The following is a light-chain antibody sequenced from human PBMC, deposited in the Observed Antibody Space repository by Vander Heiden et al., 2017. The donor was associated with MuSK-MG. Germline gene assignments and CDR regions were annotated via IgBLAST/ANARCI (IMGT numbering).Light chain of an antibody. Sequence: QSVLTHPPSASGTPGPRVTLSCSGSSSNIGSNTVNWYQQLPGTAPKLLIYRNNQRPSGVPDRFSGSKSGTSASLAISGLQSEDEADYYCAAWDDSLNGYVFGTGTKGTVL. V-gene: IGLV1-44*01. J-gene: IGLJ1*01. CDR1: SSNIGSNT. CDR2: RNN. CDR3: AAWDDSLNGYV.